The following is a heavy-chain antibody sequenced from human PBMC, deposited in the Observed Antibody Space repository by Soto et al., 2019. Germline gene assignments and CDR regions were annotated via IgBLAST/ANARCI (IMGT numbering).Heavy chain of an antibody. CDR3: AREGPTYSSESGAVDY. Sequence: QVLLAQSGAEVKKHGASVKVSCKAFGYTFTSYYIHWVRQAPGQGLEWMVIINPSGSYTNYAQKLQGRVTMTRDTSTSTVYMDLSSLTSEDTAVYYGAREGPTYSSESGAVDYWGRGTLVTVSS. CDR1: GYTFTSYY. V-gene: IGHV1-46*04. D-gene: IGHD2-15*01. J-gene: IGHJ4*02. CDR2: INPSGSYT.